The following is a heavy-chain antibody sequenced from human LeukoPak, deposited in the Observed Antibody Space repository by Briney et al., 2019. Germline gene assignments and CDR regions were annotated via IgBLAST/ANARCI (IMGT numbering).Heavy chain of an antibody. D-gene: IGHD3-22*01. CDR3: ARPLYYYDSSSYYENSYFDY. J-gene: IGHJ4*02. Sequence: GESPKISCKGSGYSFTNYWIGWVRQIPGKGLELMGVIYPGDSATRYSPTFQAQVTISADKSISTAYLQWSSLKASDTAMYYCARPLYYYDSSSYYENSYFDYGGKGPPVTVSS. CDR2: IYPGDSAT. V-gene: IGHV5-51*01. CDR1: GYSFTNYW.